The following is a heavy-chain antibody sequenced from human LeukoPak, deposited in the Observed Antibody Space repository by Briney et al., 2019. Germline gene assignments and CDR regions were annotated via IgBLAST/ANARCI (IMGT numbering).Heavy chain of an antibody. CDR2: IYAGEGA. J-gene: IGHJ4*02. CDR3: AREGYSYGYYFDY. D-gene: IGHD5-18*01. CDR1: GDSISNYF. V-gene: IGHV4-4*07. Sequence: PSETLSLTCTVSGDSISNYFWSWIRQPAGKGLEWIGRIYAGEGAKHNPSLETRVTVSVDTSTNQLSLKLSSVTAADTAVYYCAREGYSYGYYFDYWGQGTLVTVSS.